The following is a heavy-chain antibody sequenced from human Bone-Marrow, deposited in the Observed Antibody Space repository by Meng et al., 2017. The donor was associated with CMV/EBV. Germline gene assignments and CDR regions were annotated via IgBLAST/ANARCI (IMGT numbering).Heavy chain of an antibody. J-gene: IGHJ6*02. V-gene: IGHV1-18*01. CDR1: GYTFTSYG. CDR3: ARWAVVAARRNYYYYGMDV. D-gene: IGHD2-15*01. CDR2: ISAYNGNT. Sequence: ASVKVSCKASGYTFTSYGISWVRQAPGQGLEWMGWISAYNGNTNYAQKLQGRVTMTTDTSTSTAYMELRSLRSDDTAVYYCARWAVVAARRNYYYYGMDVWGQGNTVNVAS.